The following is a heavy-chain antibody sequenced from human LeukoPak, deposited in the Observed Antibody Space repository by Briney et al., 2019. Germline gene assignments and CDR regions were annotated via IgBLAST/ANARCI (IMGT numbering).Heavy chain of an antibody. Sequence: PGGSLRLSCKGSGYTFASYWIARVRQMPGNGLEWMGIIYPGDSDTGYSPSFQGQVTISADKSINTAYLQWSSLKASDTAMYYCARQIADSSGPIDYWGQGALVTVSS. V-gene: IGHV5-51*01. D-gene: IGHD6-19*01. J-gene: IGHJ4*02. CDR3: ARQIADSSGPIDY. CDR1: GYTFASYW. CDR2: IYPGDSDT.